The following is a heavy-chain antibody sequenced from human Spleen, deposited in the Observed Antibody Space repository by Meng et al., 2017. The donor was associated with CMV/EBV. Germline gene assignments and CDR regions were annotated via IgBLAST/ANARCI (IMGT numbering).Heavy chain of an antibody. CDR1: GFTFSSYA. J-gene: IGHJ6*02. D-gene: IGHD3-10*01. Sequence: GESLKISCAGSGFTFSSYAMSWVRQAPGKGLEWVSAISGSGGSTYYADSVKGRFTISRDDAKNSLYLQMSSLRDEDTAFYYCARDGPLWGDGLDVWGQGTAVTVSS. CDR2: ISGSGGST. V-gene: IGHV3-23*01. CDR3: ARDGPLWGDGLDV.